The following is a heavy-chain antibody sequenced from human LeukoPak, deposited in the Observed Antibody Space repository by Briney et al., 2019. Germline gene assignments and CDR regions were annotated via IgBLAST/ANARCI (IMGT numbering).Heavy chain of an antibody. CDR2: IKSKTDGGTT. D-gene: IGHD3-22*01. CDR3: TTTKGDYYDRFDY. V-gene: IGHV3-15*01. CDR1: GFTFSNAW. J-gene: IGHJ4*02. Sequence: GGSLRLSCAAPGFTFSNAWMSWVRQAPGKGLEWVGRIKSKTDGGTTDYAAPVKGRFTISRDDSKNTLYLQMNSLKTEDTAVYYCTTTKGDYYDRFDYWGQGTLVTVSS.